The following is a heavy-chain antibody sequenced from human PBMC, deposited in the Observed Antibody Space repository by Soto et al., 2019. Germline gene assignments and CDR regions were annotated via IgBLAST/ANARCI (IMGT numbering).Heavy chain of an antibody. V-gene: IGHV4-30-4*01. D-gene: IGHD3-22*01. CDR2: IYYSGST. J-gene: IGHJ4*02. CDR3: ARVPYYDSSGYFGYFDY. Sequence: SETLSLTCTDSGGSISSGDYYWSWIRQPPGKGLEWIGYIYYSGSTYYNPSLKSRVTISVDTSKNQFSLKLSSVTAADTAVYYCARVPYYDSSGYFGYFDYWGQGTLVPVSS. CDR1: GGSISSGDYY.